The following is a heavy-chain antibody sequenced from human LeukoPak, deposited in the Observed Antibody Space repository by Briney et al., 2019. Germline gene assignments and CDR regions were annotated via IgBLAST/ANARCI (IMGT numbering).Heavy chain of an antibody. Sequence: PSETLSLTCAVSGGSISGGGYYWSWIHQHPGKGLEWIGYIYYSGSTYYNPSLRGRVTISVDTSKNQFSLKLSSVTAADTAVYYCAREVTAVAGDQLFDYWGQGTLVTVSS. J-gene: IGHJ4*02. CDR1: GGSISGGGYY. CDR3: AREVTAVAGDQLFDY. V-gene: IGHV4-31*11. D-gene: IGHD6-19*01. CDR2: IYYSGST.